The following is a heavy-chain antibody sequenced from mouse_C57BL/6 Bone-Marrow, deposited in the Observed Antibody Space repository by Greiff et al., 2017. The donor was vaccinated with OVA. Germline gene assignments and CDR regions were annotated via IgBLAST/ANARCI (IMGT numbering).Heavy chain of an antibody. CDR2: IYPGSGST. V-gene: IGHV1-55*01. Sequence: QVQLQQPGAELVKPGASVKMSCKASGYTFTSYWITWVKQRPGQGLEWIGGIYPGSGSTKYNEKFKSKATLTVDKSSSTAYMQLSSLTSEVSAVYCCSRLLSAYWGQGTLVTVSA. CDR3: SRLLSAY. CDR1: GYTFTSYW. D-gene: IGHD2-3*01. J-gene: IGHJ3*01.